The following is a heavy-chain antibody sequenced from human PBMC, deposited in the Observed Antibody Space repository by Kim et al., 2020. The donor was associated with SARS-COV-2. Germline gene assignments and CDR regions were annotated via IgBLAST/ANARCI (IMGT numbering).Heavy chain of an antibody. CDR1: GFTFSSYA. CDR2: ISGSGGST. J-gene: IGHJ4*02. Sequence: GGSLRLSCAASGFTFSSYAMSWVRQAPGKGLEWVSAISGSGGSTYYADSVKGRFTISRDNSKNTLYLQMNSLRAEDTAVYYCAKEWSTRDGTGTPGGYWGQGTLVTVSS. CDR3: AKEWSTRDGTGTPGGY. V-gene: IGHV3-23*01. D-gene: IGHD1-1*01.